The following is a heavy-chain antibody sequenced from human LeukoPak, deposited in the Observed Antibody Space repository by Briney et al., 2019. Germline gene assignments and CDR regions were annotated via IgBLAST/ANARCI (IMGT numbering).Heavy chain of an antibody. J-gene: IGHJ6*02. CDR2: INHSGST. CDR3: ARDWGRYDILTGYNPPYYYYGMDV. Sequence: KTSETLSLTCAVYGGSFSGYYWSWIRQPPGKGLEWIGEINHSGSTNYNPSLKSRVTMSVDTSKNQFSLKLSSVTAADTAVYYCARDWGRYDILTGYNPPYYYYGMDVWGQGTTVTVSS. V-gene: IGHV4-34*01. D-gene: IGHD3-9*01. CDR1: GGSFSGYY.